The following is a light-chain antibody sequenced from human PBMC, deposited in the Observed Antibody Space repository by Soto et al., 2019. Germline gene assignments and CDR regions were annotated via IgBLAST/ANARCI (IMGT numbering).Light chain of an antibody. J-gene: IGKJ1*01. Sequence: QMTQSTSSLSASVGDRVTISCRASQSIASYLNWYQQKPGKVPKLLIYAASNFQSGVPSRFSGSGSGTDFTLTISSLQPEDFATYYCQQSYSTPRTFAQGTKVDIK. CDR3: QQSYSTPRT. CDR1: QSIASY. V-gene: IGKV1-39*01. CDR2: AAS.